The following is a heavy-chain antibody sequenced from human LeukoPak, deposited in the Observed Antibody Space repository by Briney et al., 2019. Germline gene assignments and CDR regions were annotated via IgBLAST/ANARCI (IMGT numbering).Heavy chain of an antibody. CDR1: GFTFSSYA. CDR3: TRAITYFYGSVTYDWFDS. V-gene: IGHV3-23*01. D-gene: IGHD3-10*01. Sequence: GGSLRLSCAASGFTFSSYAMNWVRQAPGKGLEWVSAISGSGSTTYYADSVQGRFTISRDNAKNTVYLQMNSLRVDDTAIYYCTRAITYFYGSVTYDWFDSWGQGTRVTVSS. CDR2: ISGSGSTT. J-gene: IGHJ5*01.